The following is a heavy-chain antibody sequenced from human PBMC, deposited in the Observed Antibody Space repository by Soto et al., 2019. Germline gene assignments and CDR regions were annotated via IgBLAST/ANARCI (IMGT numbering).Heavy chain of an antibody. V-gene: IGHV6-1*01. CDR3: ARSSGHFDS. CDR2: TYYRSKWYN. J-gene: IGHJ4*02. CDR1: GDSVSSNGAA. D-gene: IGHD6-25*01. Sequence: PSQTLSLTCAISGDSVSSNGAARNWIRRSPSRGLEWLGRTYYRSKWYNDYAISVKSRIAINPDTSKNQFSLQLNSVTPEDTALYYCARSSGHFDSWGQGTLVTVSS.